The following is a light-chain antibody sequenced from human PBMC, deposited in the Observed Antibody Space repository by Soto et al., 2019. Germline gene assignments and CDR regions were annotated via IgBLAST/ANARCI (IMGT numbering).Light chain of an antibody. CDR3: QQYDISPFS. V-gene: IGKV3-20*01. J-gene: IGKJ3*01. Sequence: EIVLTQSPGSLSLSPGDRATLSCRASQSLAGNYLAWFQQKPGQAPRLLIYSASSRATGIPERFIGSGSGTDFTLTITRLEPEDFAVYYCQQYDISPFSFGPGTKVDIK. CDR1: QSLAGNY. CDR2: SAS.